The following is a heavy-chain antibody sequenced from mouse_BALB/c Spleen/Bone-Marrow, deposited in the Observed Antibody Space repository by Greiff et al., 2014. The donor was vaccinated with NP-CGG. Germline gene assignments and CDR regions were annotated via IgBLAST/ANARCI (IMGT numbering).Heavy chain of an antibody. J-gene: IGHJ4*01. V-gene: IGHV1-54*01. CDR3: AREKGRRRGAMDY. CDR2: INPGSGGT. Sequence: VQLQQSGAELVRPGTSVKVSCKASGYAFTNYLIEWVKQRPGQGLEWIGVINPGSGGTNYNEKFKGKATLTADKSSSTAYMQLSSPTADDSAVYFGAREKGRRRGAMDYWGQGTSVTVSS. D-gene: IGHD2-12*01. CDR1: GYAFTNYL.